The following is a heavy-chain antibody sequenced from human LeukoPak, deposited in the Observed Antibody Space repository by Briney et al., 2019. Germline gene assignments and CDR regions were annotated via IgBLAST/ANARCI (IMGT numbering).Heavy chain of an antibody. J-gene: IGHJ4*02. V-gene: IGHV3-23*01. D-gene: IGHD4-17*01. CDR1: GFTFSSYG. Sequence: GGTLRLSCAASGFTFSSYGMSWVRQAPGKGLEWVSAISGSGGSTSYAQKFQGRVTMTRDMSTSTVYMELSSLRSEDTAVYYCARDLSTVTTTGGFDYWGQGTLVTVSS. CDR2: ISGSGGST. CDR3: ARDLSTVTTTGGFDY.